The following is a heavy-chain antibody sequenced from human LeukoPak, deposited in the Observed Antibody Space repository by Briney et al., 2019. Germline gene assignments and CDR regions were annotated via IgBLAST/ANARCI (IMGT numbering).Heavy chain of an antibody. CDR2: IYYSKNT. CDR3: VSPRRFSYGYFDY. D-gene: IGHD5-18*01. J-gene: IGHJ4*02. V-gene: IGHV4-39*01. Sequence: PSETLFLTCTVSGGSISSSSAYWGWIRQPPGKGLEWIGSIYYSKNTYYNPSLKSRVTISADTSKNQFSLTLGSVSATDTAVYYCVSPRRFSYGYFDYWGQGTLVTVSS. CDR1: GGSISSSSAY.